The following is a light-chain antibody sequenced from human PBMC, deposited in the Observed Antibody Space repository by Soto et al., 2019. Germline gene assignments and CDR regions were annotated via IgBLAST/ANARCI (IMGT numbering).Light chain of an antibody. CDR2: AAS. V-gene: IGKV1-12*01. J-gene: IGKJ2*01. CDR1: PGISSW. CDR3: QQANSFLPYT. Sequence: DIQMTQSPSSVSASVGDRVTITCRASPGISSWLAWYQQKPGKAPKLLIYAASSLQSGVPSRFSGSGSGTDFTLTISSLQPEDFATYYCQQANSFLPYTFGQGTKLEIK.